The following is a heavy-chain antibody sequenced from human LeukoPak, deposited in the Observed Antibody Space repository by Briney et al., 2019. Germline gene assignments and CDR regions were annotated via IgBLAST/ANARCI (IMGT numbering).Heavy chain of an antibody. CDR3: ARREGSGSYYVGAFDI. V-gene: IGHV5-51*01. CDR2: IYPGDSDT. CDR1: GYSFTGYW. D-gene: IGHD3-10*01. J-gene: IGHJ3*02. Sequence: GESLKISCKGSGYSFTGYWIGWVRQMPGKGLEWMGIIYPGDSDTRYSPSFQGQVTISVDKTISTAYLQWSSLKASDNAMYYCARREGSGSYYVGAFDIWGQGTMVTVSS.